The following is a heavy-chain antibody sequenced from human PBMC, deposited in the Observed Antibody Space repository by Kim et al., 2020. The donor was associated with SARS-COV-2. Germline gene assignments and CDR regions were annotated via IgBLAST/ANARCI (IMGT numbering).Heavy chain of an antibody. D-gene: IGHD3-22*01. J-gene: IGHJ5*02. V-gene: IGHV1-69*13. CDR2: IIPIFGTA. Sequence: SVKVSCKASGGTFSSYAISWVRQAPGQGLEWIGGIIPIFGTANYAQKFQGRVTITADESTSTAYMELSSLRSEDTAVYYCASCFYYDSSEPNNWIYPWGQGAVVTVSS. CDR3: ASCFYYDSSEPNNWIYP. CDR1: GGTFSSYA.